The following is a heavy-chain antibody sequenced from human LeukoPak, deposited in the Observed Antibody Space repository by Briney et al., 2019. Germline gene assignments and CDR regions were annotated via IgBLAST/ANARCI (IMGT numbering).Heavy chain of an antibody. D-gene: IGHD2-21*01. CDR2: SNHGGST. V-gene: IGHV4-34*01. Sequence: PSETLSLTCAVYGENFSIYFYSWIRQPPGKGLEWIGESNHGGSTSYNPSLKSRVTISVDTSKNQFSLRLSSVTAADTAMYYCARPGLAYCGADCYSTEGYYFDYWSQGTLVTVSS. CDR1: GENFSIYF. CDR3: ARPGLAYCGADCYSTEGYYFDY. J-gene: IGHJ4*02.